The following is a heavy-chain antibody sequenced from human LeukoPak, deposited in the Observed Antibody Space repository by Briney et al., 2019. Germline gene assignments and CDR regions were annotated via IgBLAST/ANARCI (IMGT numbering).Heavy chain of an antibody. D-gene: IGHD3-9*01. CDR2: IYYSGST. V-gene: IGHV4-59*12. Sequence: PSETLSLTCTVSGGSISSYYWSWIRQPPGKGLEWIGYIYYSGSTNYNPSLKSRVTISVDRSKNQFSLKLSSVTAADTAVYYCASSYYDILTGYYTPFDPWGQGTLVTVSS. J-gene: IGHJ5*02. CDR3: ASSYYDILTGYYTPFDP. CDR1: GGSISSYY.